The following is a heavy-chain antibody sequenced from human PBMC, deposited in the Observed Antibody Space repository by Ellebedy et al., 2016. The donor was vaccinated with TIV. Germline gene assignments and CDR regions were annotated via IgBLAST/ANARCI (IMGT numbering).Heavy chain of an antibody. CDR1: GYTFTSYD. J-gene: IGHJ6*02. CDR2: MNPNSGNT. Sequence: ASVKVSXXASGYTFTSYDINWVRQATGQGLEWMGWMNPNSGNTGYAQKFQGRVTMTRNTSISTAYMELSSLRSEDTAVYYCATGVVAGRYYYYYYGMDVWGQGTTVTVSS. D-gene: IGHD6-19*01. CDR3: ATGVVAGRYYYYYYGMDV. V-gene: IGHV1-8*01.